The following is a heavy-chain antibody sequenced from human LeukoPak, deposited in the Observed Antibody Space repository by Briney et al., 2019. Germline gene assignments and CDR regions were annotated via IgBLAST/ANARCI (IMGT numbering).Heavy chain of an antibody. J-gene: IGHJ6*03. CDR3: ASAKLGGDYYYLDV. Sequence: PSETLSLTCSVSGYSISSGYQWDWIRQPPGKGLEWIGTVYRSGGTYYKPSLESRVSISVDTSKNQFSLKLRSMTAADTAVYYCASAKLGGDYYYLDVWGKGTTVTVSS. CDR2: VYRSGGT. V-gene: IGHV4-38-2*02. CDR1: GYSISSGYQ. D-gene: IGHD7-27*01.